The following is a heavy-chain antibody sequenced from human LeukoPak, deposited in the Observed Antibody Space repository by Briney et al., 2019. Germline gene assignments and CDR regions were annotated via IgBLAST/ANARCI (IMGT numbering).Heavy chain of an antibody. CDR1: GFTFSSYW. CDR2: VNTDGSTT. J-gene: IGHJ4*02. CDR3: ARGWDGFSYGI. D-gene: IGHD5-18*01. V-gene: IGHV3-74*01. Sequence: GGSLRPSCAASGFTFSSYWIHWVRQAPGKGLVWISRVNTDGSTTSNADSVKGRFTISRDNAKNTVYLQMNSLRAEDTAVYYCARGWDGFSYGIWGQGTLVTVSS.